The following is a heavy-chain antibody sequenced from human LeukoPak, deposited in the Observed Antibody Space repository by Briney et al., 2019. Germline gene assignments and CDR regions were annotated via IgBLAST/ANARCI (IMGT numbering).Heavy chain of an antibody. CDR3: ARDGGGLDKYTPDY. D-gene: IGHD3-16*01. Sequence: GGSLRLSCAASGFTFSDYYMSWIRQAPGKGLEWVSYISSSSSYTNYADSVKGRFTISRDNAKKSLYLQMNSLRADDTAAYYCARDGGGLDKYTPDYWGQGTLVTVSS. J-gene: IGHJ4*02. V-gene: IGHV3-11*05. CDR1: GFTFSDYY. CDR2: ISSSSSYT.